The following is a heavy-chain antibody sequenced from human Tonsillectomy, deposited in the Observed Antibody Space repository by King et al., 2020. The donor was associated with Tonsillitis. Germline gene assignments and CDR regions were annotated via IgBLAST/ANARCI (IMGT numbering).Heavy chain of an antibody. CDR1: GGSICSYY. CDR3: ARENWGYCSSTSCYGSIYYYYGMDV. J-gene: IGHJ6*02. Sequence: VQLQESGPGLVKPSETLSLTCTVSGGSICSYYWSWIRQPPGKGLEWIGYIYYSGSTNYNPSLKSRVTISVDTSKNQFSLKLSSVTAADTAVYYCARENWGYCSSTSCYGSIYYYYGMDVWGQGTTVTVSS. V-gene: IGHV4-59*01. CDR2: IYYSGST. D-gene: IGHD2-2*01.